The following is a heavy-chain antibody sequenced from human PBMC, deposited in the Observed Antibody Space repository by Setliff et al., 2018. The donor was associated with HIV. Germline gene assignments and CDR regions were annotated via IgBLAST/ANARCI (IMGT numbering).Heavy chain of an antibody. CDR3: ARFKDYVWSSWRPPLFDS. CDR2: IFSSDQS. CDR1: GFSLSNPEMG. D-gene: IGHD3-16*01. V-gene: IGHV2-26*01. Sequence: SGPTLVNPTETLTLTCTVSGFSLSNPEMGVSWIRQPPGKALEWLAHIFSSDQSRFNTALKNRLTISKDTSRSQVVLTMTNTDPVDTATYYCARFKDYVWSSWRPPLFDSWGQGILVTVSS. J-gene: IGHJ4*02.